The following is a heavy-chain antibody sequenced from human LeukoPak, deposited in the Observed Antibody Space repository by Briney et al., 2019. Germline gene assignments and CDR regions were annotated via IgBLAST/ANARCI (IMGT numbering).Heavy chain of an antibody. CDR3: ARDHRPEIQYYYMDV. J-gene: IGHJ6*03. CDR2: LLYDGNTK. D-gene: IGHD1-14*01. CDR1: GFTLSNYG. V-gene: IGHV3-33*01. Sequence: GGSLRLSCAASGFTLSNYGMHWVRQAPGKGLEWVAALLYDGNTKHYADSVKGRFTISRDISKNTFYLQMNSLTAEDTAVYYCARDHRPEIQYYYMDVWGKGTTVAVSS.